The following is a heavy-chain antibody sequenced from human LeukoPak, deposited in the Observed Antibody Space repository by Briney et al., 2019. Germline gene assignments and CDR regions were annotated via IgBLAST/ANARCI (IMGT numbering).Heavy chain of an antibody. CDR1: GYTFTSYG. D-gene: IGHD3-3*01. V-gene: IGHV1-18*01. CDR2: ISAYNGNT. J-gene: IGHJ4*02. Sequence: ASVKVPCKASGYTFTSYGISWVRQAPGQGLEWMGWISAYNGNTNYAQKLQGRVTMTTDTSTSTAYMELRSLRSDDTAVYYCARDRDFWSGYYNSEDYWGQGTLVTVSS. CDR3: ARDRDFWSGYYNSEDY.